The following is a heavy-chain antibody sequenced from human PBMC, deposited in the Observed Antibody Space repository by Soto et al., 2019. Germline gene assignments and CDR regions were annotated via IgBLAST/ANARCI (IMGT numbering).Heavy chain of an antibody. CDR3: ARGDTYYDFWSGYSNPRHYYYGMDV. J-gene: IGHJ6*02. CDR1: GFTFSSYE. D-gene: IGHD3-3*01. CDR2: ISSSGSTI. V-gene: IGHV3-48*03. Sequence: PGGSLRLSCAASGFTFSSYEMNWVRQAPGKGLEWVSYISSSGSTIYYADSVKGRFTISRDNAKNSLYLQMNSLRAEDTAVYYCARGDTYYDFWSGYSNPRHYYYGMDVWGQGTTVTVSS.